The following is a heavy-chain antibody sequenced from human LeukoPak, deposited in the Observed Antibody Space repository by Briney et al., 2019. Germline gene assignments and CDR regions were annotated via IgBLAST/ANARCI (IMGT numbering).Heavy chain of an antibody. CDR3: ARVSSNNYYDSSGYDAFDI. CDR2: IIPIFGTA. CDR1: GGTFSSYA. D-gene: IGHD3-22*01. J-gene: IGHJ3*02. V-gene: IGHV1-69*05. Sequence: SVKVSCKASGGTFSSYAISWVRQAPGQGLEWMGGIIPIFGTANYAQKFKGRVTITTDESTSTAYMELSSLRSEDTAVYYCARVSSNNYYDSSGYDAFDIWGQGTMVTVSS.